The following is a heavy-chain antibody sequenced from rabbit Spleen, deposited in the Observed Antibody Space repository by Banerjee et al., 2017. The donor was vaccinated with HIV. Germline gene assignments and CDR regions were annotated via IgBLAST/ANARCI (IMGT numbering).Heavy chain of an antibody. Sequence: QVVESGGGLVQPGGSLTLTCTASGFSFSSSYMCWVRQAPGKGLEWIGSIDPVFGIANYASWVNGRFTISSDNAQNTVDLQMHSLTAADTATYFCAREDVGGSFTLWGPGTLVTFS. J-gene: IGHJ4*01. CDR3: AREDVGGSFTL. V-gene: IGHV1S7*01. CDR2: IDPVFGIA. D-gene: IGHD1-1*01. CDR1: GFSFSSSY.